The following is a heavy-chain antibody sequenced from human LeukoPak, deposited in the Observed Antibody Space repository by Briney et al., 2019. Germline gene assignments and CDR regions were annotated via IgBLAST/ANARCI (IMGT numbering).Heavy chain of an antibody. J-gene: IGHJ6*02. CDR1: GITVSTNY. CDR2: IYSGGST. Sequence: GGSLRLSCAASGITVSTNYMSWVRQAPGKGLEWVSIIYSGGSTYYADSVKGRFSISRDNSKNMLYLQMKSLRAEDSAVYYCARDRGVDGGYDYVGYFYYGMDVWGQGTTVTVSS. V-gene: IGHV3-53*01. CDR3: ARDRGVDGGYDYVGYFYYGMDV. D-gene: IGHD5-12*01.